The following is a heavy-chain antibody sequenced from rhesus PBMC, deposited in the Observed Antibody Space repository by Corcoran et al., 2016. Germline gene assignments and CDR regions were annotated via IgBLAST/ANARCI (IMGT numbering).Heavy chain of an antibody. CDR2: IFGNSDDT. CDR1: GVPVTSSW. J-gene: IGHJ4*01. CDR3: TRDSNTNA. D-gene: IGHD1-38*01. V-gene: IGHV4-80*01. Sequence: QVQLQESGPGLVKPSETLSLTFAFSGVPVTSSWCAWVRQPPGKGLEWVGEIFGNSDDTFYSPSLKSRVTISKDASKSQVSLKLTSVTAADTAVYYCTRDSNTNAWGQGLLVTVSS.